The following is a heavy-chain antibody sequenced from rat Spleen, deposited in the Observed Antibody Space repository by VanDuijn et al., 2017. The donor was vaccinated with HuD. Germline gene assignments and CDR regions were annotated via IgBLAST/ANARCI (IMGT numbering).Heavy chain of an antibody. CDR3: ASGIHDF. D-gene: IGHD1-4*01. CDR2: IWDNGGT. Sequence: QVQLKESGPGLVQPSQTLSLTCTVSGLSLTSNSVSWIRQPPGKGLEWMGVIWDNGGTDYASSLKSRLSISRDTSRDQVFLKMSSVQIEDTAMYFCASGIHDFWGQGVMVTVSS. J-gene: IGHJ2*01. V-gene: IGHV2-47*01. CDR1: GLSLTSNS.